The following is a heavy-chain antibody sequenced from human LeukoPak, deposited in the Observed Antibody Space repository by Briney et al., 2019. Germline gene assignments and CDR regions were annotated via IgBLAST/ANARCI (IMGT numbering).Heavy chain of an antibody. D-gene: IGHD6-19*01. Sequence: SETLSLTCTVSGGSISSSSYYWGWIRQPPGKGLEWIGYIYYSGSTNYNPSLKSRVTISVDTSKKQFSLRLSSVTAADTAVYYCARGTAVAGTWGQGALVTVSS. J-gene: IGHJ5*02. CDR3: ARGTAVAGT. V-gene: IGHV4-61*05. CDR1: GGSISSSSYY. CDR2: IYYSGST.